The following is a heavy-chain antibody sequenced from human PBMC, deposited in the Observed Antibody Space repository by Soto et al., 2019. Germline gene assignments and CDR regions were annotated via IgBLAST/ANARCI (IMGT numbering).Heavy chain of an antibody. J-gene: IGHJ6*02. CDR2: ISYDGSNK. V-gene: IGHV3-30*18. Sequence: GGSLRLSCAASGFTFSSYGMHWVRQAPGKGLEWVAVISYDGSNKYYADSVKGRFTISRDNSKNTLYLQMNSLRAEDTAVYYCAKGPYYYDSSGYLNYYYGMDVWGQGTTVTVSS. D-gene: IGHD3-22*01. CDR3: AKGPYYYDSSGYLNYYYGMDV. CDR1: GFTFSSYG.